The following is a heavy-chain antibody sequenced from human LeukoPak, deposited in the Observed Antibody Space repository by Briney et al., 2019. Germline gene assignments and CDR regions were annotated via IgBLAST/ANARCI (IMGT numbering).Heavy chain of an antibody. V-gene: IGHV3-23*01. D-gene: IGHD3-10*01. CDR1: GFTFSSYA. Sequence: GGSLRLPCAASGFTFSSYAMGWVRQAPGKGLEWVSGISDSGGSTYYADSVKGRFTISRDNSKNTLHLQMNSLRAEDTAAYYCARDETMVRGGPRPYWGQGTLVTISS. CDR2: ISDSGGST. J-gene: IGHJ4*02. CDR3: ARDETMVRGGPRPY.